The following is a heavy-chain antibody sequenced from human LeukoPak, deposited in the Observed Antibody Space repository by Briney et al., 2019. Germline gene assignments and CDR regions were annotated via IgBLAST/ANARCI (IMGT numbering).Heavy chain of an antibody. J-gene: IGHJ3*02. CDR1: GGSISSYY. V-gene: IGHV4-39*07. CDR2: IYYSGST. CDR3: APGGYIGYGHAFDI. D-gene: IGHD5-12*01. Sequence: SETLSLTCTVSGGSISSYYWGWIRQSPGKGLEWIASIYYSGSTYYNPSLKSRVTISVDTSKNQLSLKLNSVTAADTAVYYCAPGGYIGYGHAFDIWGQGTMVTVSS.